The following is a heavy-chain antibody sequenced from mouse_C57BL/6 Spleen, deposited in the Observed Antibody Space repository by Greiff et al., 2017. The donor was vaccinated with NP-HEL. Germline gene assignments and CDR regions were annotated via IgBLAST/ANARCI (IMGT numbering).Heavy chain of an antibody. Sequence: EVKLVESGEGLVKPGGSLKLSCAASGFTFSSYAMSWVRQTPEKRLEWVAYISSGGDYIYYADTVKGRFTISRDNARNTLYLQMSSLKSEDTAMYYCTRGKLRYGAMDYWGQGTSVTVSS. J-gene: IGHJ4*01. CDR2: ISSGGDYI. D-gene: IGHD1-1*01. CDR1: GFTFSSYA. V-gene: IGHV5-9-1*02. CDR3: TRGKLRYGAMDY.